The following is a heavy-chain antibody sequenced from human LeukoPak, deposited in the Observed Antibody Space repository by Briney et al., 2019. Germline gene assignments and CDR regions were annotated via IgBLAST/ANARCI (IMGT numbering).Heavy chain of an antibody. D-gene: IGHD3-16*01. CDR2: ISYDGSNK. CDR3: ARDLEGDYGNY. CDR1: GFTFSSYA. V-gene: IGHV3-30*04. J-gene: IGHJ4*02. Sequence: GGSLRLSCAASGFTFSSYAMHWVRQAQGKGLEWVAVISYDGSNKYYADSVKGRFTISRDNSKNTLYLQMNSLRAEDTAVYYCARDLEGDYGNYWGQGTLVTVSS.